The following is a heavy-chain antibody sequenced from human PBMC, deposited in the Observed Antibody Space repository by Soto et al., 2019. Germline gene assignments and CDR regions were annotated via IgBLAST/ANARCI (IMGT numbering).Heavy chain of an antibody. D-gene: IGHD5-12*01. CDR1: GFSFTGYY. CDR2: INAHSGGT. J-gene: IGHJ5*02. Sequence: ASVKVSCKASGFSFTGYYIHWLRQAPGQGLEWKGWINAHSGGTEYAQKFQGRVTMTTDTSTTTAYLELRSLRSDDTAVYYCARHHGPTTSENWFDPWGQGTLVTVSS. V-gene: IGHV1-2*02. CDR3: ARHHGPTTSENWFDP.